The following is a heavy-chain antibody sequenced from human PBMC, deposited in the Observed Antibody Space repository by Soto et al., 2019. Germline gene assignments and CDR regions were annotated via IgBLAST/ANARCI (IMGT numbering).Heavy chain of an antibody. CDR3: ASRYVNYYYGIDV. D-gene: IGHD3-16*01. Sequence: GGSLRLSCAASGFTFSSYSMNWVRQAPGKGLEWVSYISSSSSTIYYAYSVKGRFTISRDNAKNSLYLQMNSLRDENTAVYYCASRYVNYYYGIDVWGQGATVTVSS. J-gene: IGHJ6*02. V-gene: IGHV3-48*02. CDR2: ISSSSSTI. CDR1: GFTFSSYS.